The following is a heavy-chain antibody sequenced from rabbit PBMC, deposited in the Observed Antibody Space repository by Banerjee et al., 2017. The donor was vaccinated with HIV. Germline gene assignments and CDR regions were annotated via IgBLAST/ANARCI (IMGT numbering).Heavy chain of an antibody. CDR3: ARVLASSNGYSVGYYFNL. Sequence: QSLEESGGDLVKPGASLTLTCTASGFSFSSSYYMCWVRQAPGKGLEWIACIYAGSSGSTYYASWAKGRFTISRTSSTTVTLQMTSLTAADTATYFCARVLASSNGYSVGYYFNLWGPGTLVTVS. CDR2: IYAGSSGST. J-gene: IGHJ4*01. V-gene: IGHV1S40*01. CDR1: GFSFSSSYY. D-gene: IGHD1-1*01.